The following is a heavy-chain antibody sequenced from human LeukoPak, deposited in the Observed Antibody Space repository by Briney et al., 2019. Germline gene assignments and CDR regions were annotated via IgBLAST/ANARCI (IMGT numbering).Heavy chain of an antibody. V-gene: IGHV4-30-2*01. Sequence: SQTLSLTCAVSGGSISSGGYSWSWIRQPPGKGLEWIGYIYHSGSTYYNPSLESRVTISVDRSKNQFSLKLSSVTAADTAVYYCARGITMVRGASGWFDPWGQGTLVTVSS. D-gene: IGHD3-10*01. CDR2: IYHSGST. CDR3: ARGITMVRGASGWFDP. J-gene: IGHJ5*02. CDR1: GGSISSGGYS.